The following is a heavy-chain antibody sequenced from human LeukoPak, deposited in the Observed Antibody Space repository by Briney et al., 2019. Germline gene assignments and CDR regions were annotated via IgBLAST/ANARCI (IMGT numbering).Heavy chain of an antibody. Sequence: GGSLRLSCAASGFTFSSYAMSWVRQAPGKGLEWVSAISGSGGSTYYADSVKGRFTISRDNSKNTLYLQMNSLRAEDTAVYYCAKDLCDSSGYYAQTGNFDYWGQGTLVTVSS. CDR3: AKDLCDSSGYYAQTGNFDY. CDR2: ISGSGGST. D-gene: IGHD3-22*01. CDR1: GFTFSSYA. J-gene: IGHJ4*02. V-gene: IGHV3-23*01.